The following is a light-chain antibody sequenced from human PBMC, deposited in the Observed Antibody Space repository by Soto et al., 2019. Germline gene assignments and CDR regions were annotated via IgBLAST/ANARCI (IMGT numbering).Light chain of an antibody. V-gene: IGKV1-39*01. Sequence: DIQLTQSPSSLSASVGDRLTITCRASQSISSYLNWYQQKPGKTPKLLIYAASSLQSGDPSRFSGSASGTDFTLTISSLQFEDFATYYCQQSYGFPYTFGQGTKLVIK. CDR3: QQSYGFPYT. CDR2: AAS. J-gene: IGKJ2*01. CDR1: QSISSY.